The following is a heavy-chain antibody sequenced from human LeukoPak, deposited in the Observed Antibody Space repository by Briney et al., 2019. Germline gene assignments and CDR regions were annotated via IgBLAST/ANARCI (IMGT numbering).Heavy chain of an antibody. V-gene: IGHV3-7*01. CDR1: GFIFRSYW. CDR3: ARDGITCTRDY. D-gene: IGHD1-7*01. Sequence: GGSLRLSCAASGFIFRSYWMVWVRQAPGKGLESVASIDEHGFKTYYAASVTGRITISKDTAKNSMDLQMNSLRAEDTAVYYCARDGITCTRDYGGQGARVTVSS. CDR2: IDEHGFKT. J-gene: IGHJ4*02.